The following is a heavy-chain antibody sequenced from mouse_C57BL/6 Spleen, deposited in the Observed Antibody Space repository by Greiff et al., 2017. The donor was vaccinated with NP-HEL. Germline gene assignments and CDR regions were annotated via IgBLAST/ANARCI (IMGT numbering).Heavy chain of an antibody. CDR3: ASPAQALYAMDY. CDR1: GYTFTSYG. CDR2: IYPRSGNT. J-gene: IGHJ4*01. Sequence: VQLQQSGAELARPGASVKLSCKASGYTFTSYGISWVKQRPGQGLEWIGEIYPRSGNTYYNEQFKGKATLTADKSSRTAYMELRSLTSEDSAVYFCASPAQALYAMDYWGQGTSVTVSS. V-gene: IGHV1-81*01. D-gene: IGHD3-2*02.